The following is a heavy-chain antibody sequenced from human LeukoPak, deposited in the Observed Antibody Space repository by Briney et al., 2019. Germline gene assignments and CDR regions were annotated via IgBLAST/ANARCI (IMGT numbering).Heavy chain of an antibody. CDR2: ISSSSTYI. CDR3: ARDHSYGSQDY. V-gene: IGHV3-21*01. CDR1: GFTFSSYS. Sequence: GGSLRLSCAASGFTFSSYSMNWVRQAPGERLEWVSSISSSSTYIYYADSVKGRFTISRDDAKNSLFLQMNSLRAEDTAVYYCARDHSYGSQDYWGQGTLVTVSS. D-gene: IGHD5-18*01. J-gene: IGHJ4*02.